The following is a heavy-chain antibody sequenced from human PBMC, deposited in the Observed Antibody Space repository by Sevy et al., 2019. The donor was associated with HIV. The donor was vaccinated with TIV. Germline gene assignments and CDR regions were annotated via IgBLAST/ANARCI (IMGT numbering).Heavy chain of an antibody. V-gene: IGHV3-30-3*01. CDR2: ISYDGSNK. D-gene: IGHD5-18*01. CDR3: AREGQLWSFDP. Sequence: GGSLRLTCAASGFTFSSYAMHWVRQAPGKGLEWVAVISYDGSNKYYADCVKGRFTISRDNSKNTLYLQMNSLRAEDTAVYYCAREGQLWSFDPWGQGTLVTVSS. CDR1: GFTFSSYA. J-gene: IGHJ5*02.